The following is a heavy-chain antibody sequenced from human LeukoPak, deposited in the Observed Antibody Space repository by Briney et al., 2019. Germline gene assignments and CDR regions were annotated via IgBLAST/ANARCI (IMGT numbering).Heavy chain of an antibody. CDR1: GFTFSDSY. J-gene: IGHJ5*02. Sequence: AGGSLRLSCAASGFTFSDSYMSWIRQAAGKGLEWVSYISSTSSHTNYADSVKGRFTISRDNAKKSLYLQMNSLRAEDTAVYYCARGSARWFDPWGREPWSPSPQ. CDR3: ARGSARWFDP. CDR2: ISSTSSHT. V-gene: IGHV3-11*05.